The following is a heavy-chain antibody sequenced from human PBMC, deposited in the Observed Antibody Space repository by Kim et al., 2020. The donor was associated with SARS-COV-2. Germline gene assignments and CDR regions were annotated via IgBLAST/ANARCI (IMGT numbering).Heavy chain of an antibody. D-gene: IGHD2-2*01. J-gene: IGHJ5*02. Sequence: SETLSLTCTVSGGSISSYYWSWIRQPPGKGLEWIGYIYYSGSTNYNPSLKSRVTISVDTSKNQFSLKLSSVTAADTAVFYCAGQVRTIPSWFDPWGQGTL. V-gene: IGHV4-59*08. CDR3: AGQVRTIPSWFDP. CDR2: IYYSGST. CDR1: GGSISSYY.